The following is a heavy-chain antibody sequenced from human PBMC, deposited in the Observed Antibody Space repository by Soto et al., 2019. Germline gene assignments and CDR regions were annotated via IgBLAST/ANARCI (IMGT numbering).Heavy chain of an antibody. CDR3: ARQYNCNYGGWFDP. V-gene: IGHV4-30-4*01. Sequence: SETLSLTCTVSGGSISSGDYYWSWIRQPPGKGLEWIGYIYYSGSTYYNPSLKSRVTISVDTSKNQFSLKLSSVTAADTAAYYCARQYNCNYGGWFDPWGQGNLVTVSS. CDR1: GGSISSGDYY. J-gene: IGHJ5*02. D-gene: IGHD1-7*01. CDR2: IYYSGST.